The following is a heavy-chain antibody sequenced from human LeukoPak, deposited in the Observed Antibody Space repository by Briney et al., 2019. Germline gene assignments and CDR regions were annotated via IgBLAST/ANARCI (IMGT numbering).Heavy chain of an antibody. Sequence: ASVKVSCKASGYSFTDKYMHWVRQAPGQGLEWMGWINPNSGDTNYAQKFQGRVTMTRDTSISTAYMELSRLRSDDTAVYYCAREPPHGTSDYWGQGTLVTVSS. V-gene: IGHV1-2*02. J-gene: IGHJ4*02. CDR3: AREPPHGTSDY. CDR2: INPNSGDT. CDR1: GYSFTDKY. D-gene: IGHD1-14*01.